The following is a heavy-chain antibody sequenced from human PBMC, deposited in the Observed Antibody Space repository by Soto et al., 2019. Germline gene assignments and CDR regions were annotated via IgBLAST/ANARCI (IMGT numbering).Heavy chain of an antibody. CDR2: ISAYNGNT. V-gene: IGHV1-18*01. CDR3: ARDLYDFWSGFSQAAYY. J-gene: IGHJ4*02. Sequence: ASVKVSCKASGYTFTSYGISWVRQAPGQGLEWMGWISAYNGNTNYAQKLQGRVTMTTDTSTSTAYMELRSLRSDDTAVYYCARDLYDFWSGFSQAAYYWGQGTLVTVSS. D-gene: IGHD3-3*01. CDR1: GYTFTSYG.